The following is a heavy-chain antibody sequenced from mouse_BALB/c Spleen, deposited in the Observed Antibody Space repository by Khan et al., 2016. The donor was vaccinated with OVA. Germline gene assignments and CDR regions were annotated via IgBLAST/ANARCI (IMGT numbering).Heavy chain of an antibody. J-gene: IGHJ3*01. V-gene: IGHV1S137*01. CDR2: ISTYYGDT. CDR1: GYTFTDFT. Sequence: QVQLKQSGAELVRPGVSVKISCKGSGYTFTDFTMHWVKQSHAMSLEWIGVISTYYGDTTYNQKFKDKATMTVDKSSSTAYMELARLTSEDSANYSCTRGGGGNRFAYWGQGTLVTVSA. CDR3: TRGGGGNRFAY.